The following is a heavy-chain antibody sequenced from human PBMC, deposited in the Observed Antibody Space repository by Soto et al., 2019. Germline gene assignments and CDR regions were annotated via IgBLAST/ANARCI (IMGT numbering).Heavy chain of an antibody. Sequence: EVQLVETGGGLIQPGGSLGLSCAASGFTVSSNYMSWVRQAPGKGLEWVSVIYSGGSTYYADSVKGRFTISRDNSKNTLYLQMNSLRAEDTAVHYCARDNGSGLYYFDYWGQGTLVTVSS. CDR3: ARDNGSGLYYFDY. V-gene: IGHV3-53*02. CDR1: GFTVSSNY. CDR2: IYSGGST. D-gene: IGHD2-8*01. J-gene: IGHJ4*02.